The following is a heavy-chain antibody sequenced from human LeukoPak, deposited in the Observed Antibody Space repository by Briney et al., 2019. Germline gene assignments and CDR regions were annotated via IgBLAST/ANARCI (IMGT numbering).Heavy chain of an antibody. J-gene: IGHJ4*02. CDR2: IKSKTDGGTT. CDR3: TTDDWVRYSSGWSGFDY. CDR1: GFTFSSYG. D-gene: IGHD6-19*01. V-gene: IGHV3-15*01. Sequence: NPGGSLRLSCAASGFTFSSYGMNWVRQAPGKGLEWVGRIKSKTDGGTTDYAAPVKGRFTISRDDSKNTLYLQMNSLKTEDTAVYYCTTDDWVRYSSGWSGFDYWGQGTLVTVSS.